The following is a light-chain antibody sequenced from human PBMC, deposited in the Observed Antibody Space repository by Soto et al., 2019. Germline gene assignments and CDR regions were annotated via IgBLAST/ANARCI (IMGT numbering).Light chain of an antibody. J-gene: IGKJ1*01. CDR2: AAS. Sequence: DIQMTQSPSSLSAAVGERVSMTCRASQSISSYLNWYQQKPGKAPKLLIYAASSLQSGVPSRFSGSGSGTDFTLTISSLQPEDFATYYCQQSYSTPWTSGQGTKVDIK. V-gene: IGKV1-39*01. CDR3: QQSYSTPWT. CDR1: QSISSY.